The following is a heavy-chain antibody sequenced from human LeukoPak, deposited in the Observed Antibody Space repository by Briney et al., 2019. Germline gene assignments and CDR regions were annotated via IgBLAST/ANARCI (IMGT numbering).Heavy chain of an antibody. V-gene: IGHV1-69*04. CDR2: IIPILGIA. D-gene: IGHD1-26*01. CDR1: GGTFSSYA. J-gene: IGHJ4*02. Sequence: ASVKVSCKASGGTFSSYAISWVRQAPGQGLEWMGRIIPILGIANYAQKFQGRVTITADKSTSTAYMELSSLRSEDTAVYYCARSVGATGHNYFDYWGQGTLVTVSS. CDR3: ARSVGATGHNYFDY.